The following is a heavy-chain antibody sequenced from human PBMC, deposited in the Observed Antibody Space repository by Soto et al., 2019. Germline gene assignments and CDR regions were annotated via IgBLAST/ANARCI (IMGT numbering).Heavy chain of an antibody. CDR3: AKIPRIVVVVAATGDAFDI. J-gene: IGHJ3*02. D-gene: IGHD2-15*01. Sequence: EVQLLESGGGLVQPGGSLRLSCAASGFTFSSYAMSWVRQAPGKGLEWVSAISGSGGSTYYADSVKGRFTISRDNSKNTLYLQMNSVRAEDTAVYYCAKIPRIVVVVAATGDAFDIWGQGTMVTVSS. V-gene: IGHV3-23*01. CDR1: GFTFSSYA. CDR2: ISGSGGST.